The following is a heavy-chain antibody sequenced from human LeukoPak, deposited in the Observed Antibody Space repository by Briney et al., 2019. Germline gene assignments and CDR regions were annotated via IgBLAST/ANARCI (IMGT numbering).Heavy chain of an antibody. CDR3: ARPRGGWYNFEY. V-gene: IGHV1-46*04. J-gene: IGHJ4*02. Sequence: ASVTVSCTASGYTFTIYYLHWVRQAPGQGLEWMGIINPSGGSTNYAQKLEGRVTMTRDTSITTVYMELSSLRSEDTAVYYCARPRGGWYNFEYWGQGTLVTVSS. D-gene: IGHD6-19*01. CDR2: INPSGGST. CDR1: GYTFTIYY.